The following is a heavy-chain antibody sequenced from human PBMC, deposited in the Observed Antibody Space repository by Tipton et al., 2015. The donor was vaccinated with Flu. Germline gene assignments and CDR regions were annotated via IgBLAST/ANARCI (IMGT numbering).Heavy chain of an antibody. J-gene: IGHJ4*02. CDR1: GDSVNYY. CDR2: IYPSGTT. V-gene: IGHV4-39*01. CDR3: ARLSYYDVDLKNFYFDY. Sequence: TLSLTCPVSGDSVNYYWAWIRQPPGKRLELIGSIYPSGTTYYNPSLKSRVTISVDTSKSQFSLMLRSVTAADTAVYYCARLSYYDVDLKNFYFDYWGQGALVTVSS. D-gene: IGHD3-16*01.